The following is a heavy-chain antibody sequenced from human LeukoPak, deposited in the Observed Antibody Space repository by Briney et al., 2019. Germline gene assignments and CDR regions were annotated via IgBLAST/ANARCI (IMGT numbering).Heavy chain of an antibody. V-gene: IGHV3-7*05. J-gene: IGHJ4*02. CDR1: GFTFVNHW. CDR2: IRQDGNEK. D-gene: IGHD6-19*01. Sequence: PGGSLRLSCAASGFTFVNHWMSWVRQAPGKGLEWVANIRQDGNEKYDVDSVKGRFTISRDNDKDSLYLQMNSLRAEDTAVYYCARSPGSGWAPLDYWGQGTLVTVSS. CDR3: ARSPGSGWAPLDY.